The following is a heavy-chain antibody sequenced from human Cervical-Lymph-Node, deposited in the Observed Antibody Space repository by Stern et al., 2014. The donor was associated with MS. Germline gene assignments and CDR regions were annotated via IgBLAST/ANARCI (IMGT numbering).Heavy chain of an antibody. V-gene: IGHV1-18*01. D-gene: IGHD6-19*01. J-gene: IGHJ6*02. Sequence: VQLVESGAEVKKPGASVKVSCRAAGYIFTSYGISWVRQAPGQGLEWVGWVGTYNVDTRYSQNLQGRITMTTDPSTTTAYLELRSLRSDDTAVYYCARDPGSNGWYGSRYGMDVWGQGTTVTVSS. CDR2: VGTYNVDT. CDR3: ARDPGSNGWYGSRYGMDV. CDR1: GYIFTSYG.